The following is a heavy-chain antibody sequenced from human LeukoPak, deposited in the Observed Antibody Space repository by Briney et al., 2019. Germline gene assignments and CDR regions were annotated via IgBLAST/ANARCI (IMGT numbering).Heavy chain of an antibody. D-gene: IGHD5/OR15-5a*01. CDR2: ISAYNGNT. CDR1: GYTFTSYG. CDR3: ARGNGETVSTSLNWFDP. J-gene: IGHJ5*02. Sequence: ASVNVSCKPSGYTFTSYGINWVRQAPGQGLEWMGWISAYNGNTKYAQKFQGTVTMTTDTSTTTAYMELRSLRYDDTAVYYCARGNGETVSTSLNWFDPWGQGTLVTVSS. V-gene: IGHV1-18*01.